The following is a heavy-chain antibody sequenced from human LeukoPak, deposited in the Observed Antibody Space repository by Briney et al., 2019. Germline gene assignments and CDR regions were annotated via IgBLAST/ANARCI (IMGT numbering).Heavy chain of an antibody. CDR1: GFTFSSYS. Sequence: GGSLRLSCAASGFTFSSYSMNWVRQAPGKGLEWVSSISSSSYIYYADSVMGRFTISRDNAKNSLYLQMNSLRAEDTAVYYCARDWTDCSSTSCPPGYWGQGTLVTVSS. D-gene: IGHD2-2*01. V-gene: IGHV3-21*01. J-gene: IGHJ4*02. CDR3: ARDWTDCSSTSCPPGY. CDR2: ISSSSYI.